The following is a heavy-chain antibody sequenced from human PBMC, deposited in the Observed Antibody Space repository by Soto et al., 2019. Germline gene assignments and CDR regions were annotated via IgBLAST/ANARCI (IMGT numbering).Heavy chain of an antibody. CDR2: IRFDGSFT. J-gene: IGHJ6*02. CDR3: ARGLRNYYGVDV. D-gene: IGHD4-17*01. CDR1: GFTFSDYW. Sequence: EVQLVESGGGLVQPGGSLRLSCVASGFTFSDYWIHWVRQAPGKGLVWVSRIRFDGSFTSHADSVKGRFTISRDNARNTVHLQMDSLTAEDTGVYYCARGLRNYYGVDVWGQGTTVTVSS. V-gene: IGHV3-74*01.